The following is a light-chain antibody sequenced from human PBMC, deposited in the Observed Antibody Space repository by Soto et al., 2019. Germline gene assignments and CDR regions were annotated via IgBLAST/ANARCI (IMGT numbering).Light chain of an antibody. J-gene: IGKJ1*01. CDR1: QTVTSSY. Sequence: EIVLTQSPGTLSLSPGERATLSCRASQTVTSSYLAWYQQKPGQAPRLLIYGASSRATGIPERFSGSGSGTDFTLTTNRLEPEDFAVYYCQQYVTSPTTFGQGTKVEIK. V-gene: IGKV3-20*01. CDR3: QQYVTSPTT. CDR2: GAS.